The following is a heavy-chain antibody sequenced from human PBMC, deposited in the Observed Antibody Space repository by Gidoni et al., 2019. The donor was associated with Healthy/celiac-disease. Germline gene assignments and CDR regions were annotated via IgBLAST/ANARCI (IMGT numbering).Heavy chain of an antibody. CDR2: SSSSGSTR. CDR3: ARGWITMVRGDNWVDP. Sequence: EVQLVESGGGLVQPGGSLRLSCAASVFTFCSYDMSWVRQAPGKGLEWVSYSSSSGSTRYYAASVKGRFTISRDNAKNSLYLQMNSLRAEDTAVYYCARGWITMVRGDNWVDPWGQGTLVTVSS. V-gene: IGHV3-48*03. D-gene: IGHD3-10*01. J-gene: IGHJ5*02. CDR1: VFTFCSYD.